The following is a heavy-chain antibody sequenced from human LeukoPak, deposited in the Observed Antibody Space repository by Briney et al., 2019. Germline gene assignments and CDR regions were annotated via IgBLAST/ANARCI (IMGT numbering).Heavy chain of an antibody. CDR2: INPDGSES. V-gene: IGHV3-7*01. CDR1: EFEPTYFW. J-gene: IGHJ6*04. CDR3: ATFVGTVSGSYTVPGGLLV. Sequence: GGSLRLSCVALEFEPTYFWMTWVRRAPGKGLEWVANINPDGSESFYLDSVRGRFTISRDNAKKSLYLQMNSLRAEDTAVYYCATFVGTVSGSYTVPGGLLVWGKGTTVPVSS. D-gene: IGHD3-16*02.